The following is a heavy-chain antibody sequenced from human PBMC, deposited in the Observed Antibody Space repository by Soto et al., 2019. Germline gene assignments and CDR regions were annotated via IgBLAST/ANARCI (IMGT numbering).Heavy chain of an antibody. V-gene: IGHV4-39*01. CDR1: GGSISSSSYY. CDR3: ERIEDHYYGMDV. J-gene: IGHJ6*02. Sequence: PSETLSLTCTVSGGSISSSSYYWGWVRQPPGKVLEWIVSIYYSGSTYYNPSLKSRVTISLDTSNNQFSLKLSSVTASDTSVYYCERIEDHYYGMDVWGQGNTVTVSS. CDR2: IYYSGST.